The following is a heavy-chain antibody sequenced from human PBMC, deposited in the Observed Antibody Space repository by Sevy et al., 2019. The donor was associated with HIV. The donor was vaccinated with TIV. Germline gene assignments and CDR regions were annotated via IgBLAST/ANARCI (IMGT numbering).Heavy chain of an antibody. CDR2: ISWNSGSI. CDR1: GFSLDDYA. CDR3: ARDKSTTAYYGMDV. V-gene: IGHV3-9*01. Sequence: SLKISCAASGFSLDDYAMHWVRQSSGKGLEWVAGISWNSGSIGYADSVKGRFTISRDNAKNSLFLQMNSLRAEDTAVYYCARDKSTTAYYGMDVWGQGTTVTVSS. D-gene: IGHD2-21*01. J-gene: IGHJ6*02.